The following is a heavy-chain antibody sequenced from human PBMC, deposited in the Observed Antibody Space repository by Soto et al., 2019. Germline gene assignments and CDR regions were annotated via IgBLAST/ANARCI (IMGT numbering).Heavy chain of an antibody. CDR2: IYHSGST. Sequence: SETLSLTCAVSGGSISSGGYSWSWIRQPPGKGLEWIGYIYHSGSTYYNPSLKSRVTISVDTSKRQFSLNLNSMTAADTAVYYCARQNTGHNWFGPWGQETLVTVSS. D-gene: IGHD4-17*01. CDR1: GGSISSGGYS. J-gene: IGHJ5*02. V-gene: IGHV4-30-2*03. CDR3: ARQNTGHNWFGP.